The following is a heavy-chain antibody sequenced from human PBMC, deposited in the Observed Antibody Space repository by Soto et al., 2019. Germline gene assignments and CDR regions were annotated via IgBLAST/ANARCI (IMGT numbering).Heavy chain of an antibody. J-gene: IGHJ5*02. CDR3: ARVPGP. CDR1: GGSISSSGYY. CDR2: IYHSGST. Sequence: SETLSLTCTVSGGSISSSGYYWGWIRQPPGKGLEWSGEIYHSGSTNYNPSLKSRVTISVDTSKNQFSLKLSSVTAADTAVYYCARVPGPWGQGTLVTVSS. V-gene: IGHV4-39*07.